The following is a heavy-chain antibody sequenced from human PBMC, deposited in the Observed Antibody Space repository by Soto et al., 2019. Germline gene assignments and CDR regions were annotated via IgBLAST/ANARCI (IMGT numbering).Heavy chain of an antibody. CDR3: AKASDYGDYVSWFDP. CDR1: GFTFSSYA. CDR2: ISGSGGST. V-gene: IGHV3-23*01. Sequence: GGSLRLSCAASGFTFSSYAMSWVRQAPGKGLEWVSAISGSGGSTYYADSVKGRFTISRDNSKNTLYLQMNSLRAEDTAVYYCAKASDYGDYVSWFDPWGQGTLVTVSS. D-gene: IGHD4-17*01. J-gene: IGHJ5*02.